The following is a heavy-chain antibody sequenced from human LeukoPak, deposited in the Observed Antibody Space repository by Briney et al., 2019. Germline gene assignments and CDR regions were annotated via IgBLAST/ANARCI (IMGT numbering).Heavy chain of an antibody. V-gene: IGHV1-24*01. CDR1: GYTLPELF. Sequence: ASVKVSLQDSGYTLPELFMHWVRQTPGKAREWMGGFDHQDGETIYAQKFQGRVTMSEDTSTDTAYMELSSLRSEDTAVYYCATAVVVVPAAIKSYYDYYMDVWGKGTTVTVSS. J-gene: IGHJ6*03. CDR2: FDHQDGET. CDR3: ATAVVVVPAAIKSYYDYYMDV. D-gene: IGHD2-2*02.